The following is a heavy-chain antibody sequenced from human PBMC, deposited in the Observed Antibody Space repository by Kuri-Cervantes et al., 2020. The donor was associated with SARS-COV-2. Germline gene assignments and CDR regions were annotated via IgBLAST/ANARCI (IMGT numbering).Heavy chain of an antibody. D-gene: IGHD3-9*01. V-gene: IGHV4-34*01. Sequence: ESLKISCDVLGGPLIGYYWSWVRRPPGKGLEWIGGINHIGTADDNPSLRGRVTMSVDTSKKQFSLKLRSLTAADAAVYYCARSKNFADATGHYRIAFDSWGQGILVTVSS. CDR3: ARSKNFADATGHYRIAFDS. CDR2: INHIGTA. CDR1: GGPLIGYY. J-gene: IGHJ4*02.